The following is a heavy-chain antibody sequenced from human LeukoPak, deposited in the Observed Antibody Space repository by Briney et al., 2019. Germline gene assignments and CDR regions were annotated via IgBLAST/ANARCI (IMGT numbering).Heavy chain of an antibody. J-gene: IGHJ5*02. Sequence: PGGSLRLSCAASGFTFSGYTMNWVRQAPGKGLEWVSYISSSSSTIYYADSVKGRFTISRDNAKNSLYLQMNSLRDEDTAVYYCARDVMIGLSRWFDPWGQGTLVTVSS. D-gene: IGHD3-16*01. CDR3: ARDVMIGLSRWFDP. CDR1: GFTFSGYT. V-gene: IGHV3-48*02. CDR2: ISSSSSTI.